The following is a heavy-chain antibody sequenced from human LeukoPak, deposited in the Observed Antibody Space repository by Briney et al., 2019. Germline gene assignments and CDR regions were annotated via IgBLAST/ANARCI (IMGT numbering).Heavy chain of an antibody. CDR3: AGFGVDYDMDV. D-gene: IGHD3-16*01. CDR1: GGTFSGHS. J-gene: IGHJ6*02. V-gene: IGHV4-59*11. Sequence: SETLSLTCTASGGTFSGHSLTWVRQAPGEGLEWIGQIHYSGKGNYNPSLRTRIIISVETSTNQLCLQVTSVPAADNTAFYCAGFGVDYDMDVWGQGTTVTVS. CDR2: IHYSGKG.